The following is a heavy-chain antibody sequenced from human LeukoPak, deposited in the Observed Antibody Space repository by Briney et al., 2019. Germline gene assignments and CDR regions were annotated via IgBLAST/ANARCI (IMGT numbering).Heavy chain of an antibody. Sequence: KSSGTLSLTCAVSGGSISSSNWWSWVRQPPGKGLEWIGEIYHSGSTNYDPSLKSRVTISVDKSKNQFSLKLSSVTAADTAVYYCAKKKSGGWWRGAFDYWGKGTRVTVSS. CDR1: GGSISSSNW. CDR2: IYHSGST. V-gene: IGHV4-4*02. CDR3: AKKKSGGWWRGAFDY. J-gene: IGHJ4*02. D-gene: IGHD2-8*02.